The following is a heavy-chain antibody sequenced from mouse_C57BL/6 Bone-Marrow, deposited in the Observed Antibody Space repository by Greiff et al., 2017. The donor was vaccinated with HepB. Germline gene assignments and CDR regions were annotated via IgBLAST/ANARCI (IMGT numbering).Heavy chain of an antibody. V-gene: IGHV1-69*01. D-gene: IGHD2-3*01. CDR1: GYTFTSYW. CDR2: IDPSDSYT. Sequence: VQLQQPGAELVMPGASVKLSCKASGYTFTSYWMHWVKQRPGQGLEWIGEIDPSDSYTNYNQKFKGKSTLTVDKSSSTAYMQLSSLTSEDSAVYYCARVDGYSRMDYWGQGTSVTVSS. J-gene: IGHJ4*01. CDR3: ARVDGYSRMDY.